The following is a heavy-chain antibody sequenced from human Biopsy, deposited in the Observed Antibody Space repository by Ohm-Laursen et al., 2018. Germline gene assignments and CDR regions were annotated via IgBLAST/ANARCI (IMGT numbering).Heavy chain of an antibody. CDR1: GGSIGGGEYY. Sequence: TLSLTCTVSGGSIGGGEYYWNWIRQHPGQGLEWIGLLSYSGTTFYNPSLESLLTISIDTSKNHFSLNLRSVTAADTAVYYCARGVPHYDGSGFPLAGYWYFDLWGRGTLVTVSS. J-gene: IGHJ2*01. CDR3: ARGVPHYDGSGFPLAGYWYFDL. D-gene: IGHD3-22*01. V-gene: IGHV4-31*01. CDR2: LSYSGTT.